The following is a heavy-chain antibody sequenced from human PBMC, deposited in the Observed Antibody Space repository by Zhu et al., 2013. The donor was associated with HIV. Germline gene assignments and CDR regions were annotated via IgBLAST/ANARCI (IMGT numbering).Heavy chain of an antibody. CDR2: ISAYNGNT. Sequence: QVHLVQSGAEVKKPGASVKVSCKASGYTFDSYGITWVRQAPGQGLEWMGWISAYNGNTNYAQKLQGRVTVTTDTSTSTAYMDLRSLRSDDTAVYYCARERAPVAAGFTFFDYWGQGTLVTVSS. V-gene: IGHV1-18*01. CDR1: GYTFDSYG. CDR3: ARERAPVAAGFTFFDY. J-gene: IGHJ4*02. D-gene: IGHD2-15*01.